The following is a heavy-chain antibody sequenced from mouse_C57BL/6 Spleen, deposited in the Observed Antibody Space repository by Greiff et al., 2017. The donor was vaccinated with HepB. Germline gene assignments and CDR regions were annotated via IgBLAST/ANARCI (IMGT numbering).Heavy chain of an antibody. J-gene: IGHJ2*01. V-gene: IGHV1-50*01. CDR2: SDPSDSHT. CDR3: ARSEETAQATYDY. D-gene: IGHD3-2*02. CDR1: GYTFTSYW. Sequence: VQLQQPGAELVKPGASVKLSCKASGYTFTSYWMQWVKQRPGQGLEWIGESDPSDSHTNYNQKFKGKATLNLDTASSAASMQRSSLTSEDSAVYYCARSEETAQATYDYWGQGTTLPVSS.